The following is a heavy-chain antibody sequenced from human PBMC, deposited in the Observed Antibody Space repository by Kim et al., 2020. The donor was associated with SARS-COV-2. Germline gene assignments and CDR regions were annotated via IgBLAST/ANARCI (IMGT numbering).Heavy chain of an antibody. Sequence: TYYADSVKGRFTISGDNSKDTLYLQLNSLRVEDTAVYYCAKRGSSWSFDYWGHGTLVTVSS. J-gene: IGHJ4*01. CDR3: AKRGSSWSFDY. D-gene: IGHD6-13*01. V-gene: IGHV3-23*01. CDR2: T.